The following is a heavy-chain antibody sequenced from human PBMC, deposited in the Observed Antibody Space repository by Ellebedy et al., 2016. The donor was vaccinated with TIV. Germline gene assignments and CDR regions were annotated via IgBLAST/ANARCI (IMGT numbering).Heavy chain of an antibody. V-gene: IGHV3-23*01. CDR1: GFTFSNYA. CDR2: ISGDDT. CDR3: TRGVYYNGLGSHSGY. Sequence: GESLKISCAASGFTFSNYAMTWVRQAPGKGLEWVSAISGDDTHYVNSVKGRFTISRDNAKNSLYLQMNSLRVEDTAVYYCTRGVYYNGLGSHSGYWGQGTLVTVSS. D-gene: IGHD3-10*01. J-gene: IGHJ4*02.